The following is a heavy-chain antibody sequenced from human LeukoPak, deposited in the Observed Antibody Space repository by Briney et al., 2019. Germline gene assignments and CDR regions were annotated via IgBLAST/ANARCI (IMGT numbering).Heavy chain of an antibody. CDR3: ARQTYSSGRKDLTGY. V-gene: IGHV1-18*01. J-gene: IGHJ4*02. CDR2: ISAYNGNT. Sequence: ASVKVSCKASGYTFTSYGISWVRQAPGQGLEWMGWISAYNGNTNYAQKLQGRVTMTTDTSTSTAYMELRSLRSDDTAVYYCARQTYSSGRKDLTGYWGQGTLVTVSS. CDR1: GYTFTSYG. D-gene: IGHD6-19*01.